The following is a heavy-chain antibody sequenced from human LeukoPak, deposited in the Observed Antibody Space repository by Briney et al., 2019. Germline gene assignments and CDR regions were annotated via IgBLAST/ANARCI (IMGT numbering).Heavy chain of an antibody. V-gene: IGHV3-7*01. Sequence: SGGSLRLSCAASGFTFSSYWMSWVRQAPGKGLEWVANINQDGSEKYCVDSLKGRFTISRDNAENSLHLQMNSLRAEDTGVYYCARDGHYTIYELRFDYWGQGALVTVSS. CDR2: INQDGSEK. CDR1: GFTFSSYW. D-gene: IGHD5/OR15-5a*01. CDR3: ARDGHYTIYELRFDY. J-gene: IGHJ4*02.